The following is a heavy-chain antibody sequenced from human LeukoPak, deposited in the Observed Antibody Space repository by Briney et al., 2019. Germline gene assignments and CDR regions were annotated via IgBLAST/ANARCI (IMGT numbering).Heavy chain of an antibody. D-gene: IGHD6-19*01. J-gene: IGHJ4*02. CDR2: ISGSGGRT. CDR3: AKDRDSSGWFYYFDY. Sequence: PGGSLRRSCAASGFTFSSYVMSWVRQAPGQGLEWVSGISGSGGRTYYADSVKGRFTISRDNFKNTLYLQMNSLRAEDTAVYYCAKDRDSSGWFYYFDYWGQGTLVTVSS. V-gene: IGHV3-23*01. CDR1: GFTFSSYV.